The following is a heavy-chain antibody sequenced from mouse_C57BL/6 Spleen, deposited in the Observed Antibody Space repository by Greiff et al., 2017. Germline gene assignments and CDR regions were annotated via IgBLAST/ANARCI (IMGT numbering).Heavy chain of an antibody. V-gene: IGHV1-80*01. Sequence: QVHVKQSGAELVKPGASVKISCKASGYAFSSYWMNWLKQRPGKGLEWIGQIYPGDGDTNYNGKFKGKATLTADKSSSTAYMQLSSLTSEDSAVYFCARRYDYGGDYWGQGTTLTVSS. CDR3: ARRYDYGGDY. CDR2: IYPGDGDT. CDR1: GYAFSSYW. D-gene: IGHD2-4*01. J-gene: IGHJ2*01.